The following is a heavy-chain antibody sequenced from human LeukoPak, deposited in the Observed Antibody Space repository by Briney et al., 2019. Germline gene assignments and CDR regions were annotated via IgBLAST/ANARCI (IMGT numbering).Heavy chain of an antibody. CDR3: ARDQTPLRSSLSYMVY. CDR1: GFTFSIYS. V-gene: IGHV3-21*04. J-gene: IGHJ4*02. CDR2: IGGTSSSL. D-gene: IGHD6-6*01. Sequence: GSLRLSCAASGFTFSIYSMNWVRQAPGKGLEWASSIGGTSSSLYYAESVKGRFTISRDNAKNSLYLQMNSLRAEDTAVYYCARDQTPLRSSLSYMVYWGQGTLVTVSS.